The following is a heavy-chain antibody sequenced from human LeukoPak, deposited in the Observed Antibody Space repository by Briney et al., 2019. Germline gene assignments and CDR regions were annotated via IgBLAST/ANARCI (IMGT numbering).Heavy chain of an antibody. V-gene: IGHV3-23*01. D-gene: IGHD3-3*01. J-gene: IGHJ4*02. CDR1: GFTFSSYA. Sequence: GGSLRLSCAASGFTFSSYAMSWVRQAPGEGLEWVSSISDSGGSTYYADSVKGRFTISRDNSKSTLYLQVNSLRAEDTAVYYCARASIGVGLWSGYYNYWGQGTLVTVSS. CDR2: ISDSGGST. CDR3: ARASIGVGLWSGYYNY.